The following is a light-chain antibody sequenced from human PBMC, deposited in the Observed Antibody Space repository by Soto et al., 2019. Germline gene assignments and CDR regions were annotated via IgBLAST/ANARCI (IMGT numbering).Light chain of an antibody. CDR1: QGVSRY. CDR3: QQLNTYPVT. Sequence: IQLTQSPSSLSASVGDSVTITCRASQGVSRYLSWYQQKPGRAPILLISAASTVQSGVPARFSGSGSGTDFTLIITSLQPEDFATYYCQQLNTYPVTFGGGTKVEIK. V-gene: IGKV1-9*01. J-gene: IGKJ4*02. CDR2: AAS.